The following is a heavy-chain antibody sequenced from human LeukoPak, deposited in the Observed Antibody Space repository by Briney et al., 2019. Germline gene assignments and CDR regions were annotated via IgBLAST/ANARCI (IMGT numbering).Heavy chain of an antibody. J-gene: IGHJ5*02. CDR3: ASGVYYGSGSYIDP. Sequence: PSQTLSLTCTVSGGSISSGGYYWSWIRQPPGKGLEWIGYIYYSGSTNYNPSLKSRVTISVDTSKNQFSLKLSSVTAADTAVYYCASGVYYGSGSYIDPWGQGTLVTVSS. V-gene: IGHV4-61*08. D-gene: IGHD3-10*01. CDR2: IYYSGST. CDR1: GGSISSGGYY.